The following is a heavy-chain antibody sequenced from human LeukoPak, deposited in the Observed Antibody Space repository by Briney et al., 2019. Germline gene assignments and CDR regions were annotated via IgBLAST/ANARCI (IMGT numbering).Heavy chain of an antibody. CDR3: ARGAYYDFWSGPIPPPVDY. J-gene: IGHJ4*02. Sequence: GGSLRLSCAASGFTFSSYWMHWVRQAPGKGLVWVSRIDSDGSSTSYADSVKGRFTISRDNAKNTLYLQMNSLRAKDTAVYYCARGAYYDFWSGPIPPPVDYWGQGTLVTVSS. CDR2: IDSDGSST. CDR1: GFTFSSYW. D-gene: IGHD3-3*01. V-gene: IGHV3-74*01.